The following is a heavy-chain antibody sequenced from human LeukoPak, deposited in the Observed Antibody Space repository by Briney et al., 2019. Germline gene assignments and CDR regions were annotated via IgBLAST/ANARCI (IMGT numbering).Heavy chain of an antibody. CDR3: ARDRHYCSGGSCYSGHDY. Sequence: PGGSLRLSCAASGFTFSSYSMNWVRQAPGKGLEWVSSISSSSSYIYYADSVKGRFTISRDNAKNSLYLQMNSLRAEDTAVYYCARDRHYCSGGSCYSGHDYWGQGTLVTVSS. D-gene: IGHD2-15*01. CDR2: ISSSSSYI. J-gene: IGHJ4*02. V-gene: IGHV3-21*01. CDR1: GFTFSSYS.